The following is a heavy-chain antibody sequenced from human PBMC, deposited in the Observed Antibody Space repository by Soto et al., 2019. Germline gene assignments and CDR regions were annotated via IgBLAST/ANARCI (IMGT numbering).Heavy chain of an antibody. CDR3: ARDRLWFGEIKGMDV. CDR2: IKQDGSEK. V-gene: IGHV3-7*03. Sequence: GGSLRLSCAACGFTFSSYWMSWVRQAPGKGLEWVANIKQDGSEKYYVDSVKGRFTISRDNAKNSLYLQMNSLRAEDTAVYYCARDRLWFGEIKGMDVWGQGTTVTVSS. CDR1: GFTFSSYW. D-gene: IGHD3-10*01. J-gene: IGHJ6*02.